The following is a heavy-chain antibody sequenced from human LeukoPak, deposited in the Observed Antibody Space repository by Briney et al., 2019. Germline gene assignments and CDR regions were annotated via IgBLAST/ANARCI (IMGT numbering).Heavy chain of an antibody. Sequence: GGSLRLSCAASGFTFSSYGMHWVRQAPGKGLEWVAVISYDGSNKYYADSVKGRFTISRDNSKNTLYLQMNSLRAEDTAVYYCARDLDYWGQGTLVTVSS. CDR2: ISYDGSNK. CDR3: ARDLDY. V-gene: IGHV3-30*03. CDR1: GFTFSSYG. J-gene: IGHJ4*02.